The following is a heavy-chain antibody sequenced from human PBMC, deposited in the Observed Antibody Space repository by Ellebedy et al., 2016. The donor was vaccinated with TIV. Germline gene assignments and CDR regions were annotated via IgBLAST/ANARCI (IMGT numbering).Heavy chain of an antibody. D-gene: IGHD3-22*01. V-gene: IGHV3-48*01. Sequence: GESLKISCAASGFTFSSYSMNWVRQAPGKGLEWVSYISSSSSTIYYADSVKGRFTISRDNAKNSLYLQMNSLRAEDTAVYYCAGKDYDSSGYYIDYWGQGTLVTVSS. CDR1: GFTFSSYS. CDR3: AGKDYDSSGYYIDY. J-gene: IGHJ4*02. CDR2: ISSSSSTI.